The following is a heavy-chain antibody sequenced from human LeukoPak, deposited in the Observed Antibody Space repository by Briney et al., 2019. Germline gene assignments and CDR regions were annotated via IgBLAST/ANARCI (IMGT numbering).Heavy chain of an antibody. D-gene: IGHD3-9*01. J-gene: IGHJ5*02. Sequence: ASVKVSCKASGYTFTNYGISWVRQAPGQGLEWMGWISAYNGKTNYVQKVQGRVTTTTDTSTSTAYMELRSLRSDDTAVYYCARSGLRYFNWSDSANRFDPWGQGTLVTVSS. CDR3: ARSGLRYFNWSDSANRFDP. CDR2: ISAYNGKT. CDR1: GYTFTNYG. V-gene: IGHV1-18*01.